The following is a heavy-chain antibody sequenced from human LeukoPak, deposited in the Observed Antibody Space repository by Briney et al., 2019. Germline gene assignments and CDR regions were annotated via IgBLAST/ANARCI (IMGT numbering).Heavy chain of an antibody. V-gene: IGHV1-18*01. D-gene: IGHD6-6*01. CDR1: GYTFSSYG. CDR3: ARAYSSSSPDAFDI. Sequence: GASVKVSCEASGYTFSSYGINWARQAPGQGLEWMGWISAYNGNTDYAQKLQGRVTMTTDTSTRTAYMELRSLRSDDTAVYYCARAYSSSSPDAFDIWGQGTMVTVSS. CDR2: ISAYNGNT. J-gene: IGHJ3*02.